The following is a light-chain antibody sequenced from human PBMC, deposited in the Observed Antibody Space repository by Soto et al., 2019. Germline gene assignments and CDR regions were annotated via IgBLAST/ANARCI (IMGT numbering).Light chain of an antibody. J-gene: IGLJ3*02. Sequence: QAVVTQEPSLTVSRGGTVTLTCASSAGAVISGYYPNWFQQKPGQAPRALIYNTSNKHSWTPARFSGSLLGGKAALTLSGVQPEDEGEYYCLLYYGGGHWVFGGGTKLTVL. V-gene: IGLV7-43*01. CDR2: NTS. CDR3: LLYYGGGHWV. CDR1: AGAVISGYY.